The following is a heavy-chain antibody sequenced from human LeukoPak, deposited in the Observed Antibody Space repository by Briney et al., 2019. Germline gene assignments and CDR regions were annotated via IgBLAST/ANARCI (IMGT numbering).Heavy chain of an antibody. J-gene: IGHJ5*02. CDR3: ARDGRFQYSSYNWFDP. CDR2: ISSIRGNTI. CDR1: GFTCSSYA. D-gene: IGHD6-19*01. V-gene: IGHV3-48*04. Sequence: GGSLRLSCAASGFTCSSYAMNWIRQAPGKGLEWVAYISSIRGNTIYYTDSVRGRFTISRDDAKNSLYLQMHSLRAEDTAVYYCARDGRFQYSSYNWFDPWGQGTLVTVSS.